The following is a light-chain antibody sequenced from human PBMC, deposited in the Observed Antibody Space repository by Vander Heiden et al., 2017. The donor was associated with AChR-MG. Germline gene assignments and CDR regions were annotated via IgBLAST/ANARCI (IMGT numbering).Light chain of an antibody. CDR1: QSVSSSY. CDR3: QQYGSSPPKT. CDR2: GAS. J-gene: IGKJ1*01. Sequence: IVLTQSPGTLSLSPGERATLSCRASQSVSSSYLAWYQQKPGQAPRLLIYGASSRATGIPDRFSGSGSGTDFTLTISRLEPEDFAVYYCQQYGSSPPKTFGQRTKVEIK. V-gene: IGKV3-20*01.